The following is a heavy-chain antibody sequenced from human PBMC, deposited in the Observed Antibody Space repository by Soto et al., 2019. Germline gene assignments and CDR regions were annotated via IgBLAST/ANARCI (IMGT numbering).Heavy chain of an antibody. D-gene: IGHD3-22*01. J-gene: IGHJ4*02. CDR3: VRWHTSNFDSLPYTGFDW. Sequence: SETLSLTCAVSGGSISSSNWWSWVRQPPGKGLEWIGEIYHSGSTNYNPSLKSRVTISVDKSKNQFSLKLSSVTAEDTATYYCVRWHTSNFDSLPYTGFDWWGQGTQVTVSS. CDR1: GGSISSSNW. CDR2: IYHSGST. V-gene: IGHV4-4*02.